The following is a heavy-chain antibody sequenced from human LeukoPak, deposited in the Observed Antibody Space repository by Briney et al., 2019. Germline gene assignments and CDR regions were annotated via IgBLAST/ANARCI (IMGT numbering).Heavy chain of an antibody. J-gene: IGHJ4*02. CDR2: INHSGST. CDR1: GGSISGYY. V-gene: IGHV4-34*01. CDR3: ARGYSSSWCYE. D-gene: IGHD6-13*01. Sequence: NPSETLSLTCTVSGGSISGYYWSWIRQPPGKGLEWIGEINHSGSTNYNPSLKSRVTISVDTSKNQFSLKLSSVTAADTAVYYCARGYSSSWCYEWGQGTLVTVSS.